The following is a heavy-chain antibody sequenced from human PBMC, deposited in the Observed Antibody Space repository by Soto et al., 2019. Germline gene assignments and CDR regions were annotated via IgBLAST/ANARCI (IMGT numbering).Heavy chain of an antibody. J-gene: IGHJ5*02. Sequence: SVKVSCKASGGTFSSYAISWVRQAPGQGLEWMGGIIPIFSTPNYAQKFQGGVTITADESTSTAYMELSSLRSEDTAVYYCARERSGYSLTFDPWGQGTLVTVSS. CDR2: IIPIFSTP. CDR3: ARERSGYSLTFDP. D-gene: IGHD4-4*01. CDR1: GGTFSSYA. V-gene: IGHV1-69*13.